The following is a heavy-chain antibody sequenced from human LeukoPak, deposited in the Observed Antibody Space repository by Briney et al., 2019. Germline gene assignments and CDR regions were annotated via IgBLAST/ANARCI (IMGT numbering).Heavy chain of an antibody. Sequence: ASVNVSCTASGYTFTGYYMHWVRQAPGQGLEWMGRINPNSGGTNYAQKFQGRVTMTRDTSISTAYMELSRLRSDDTAVYYCTTPHYYYYGMDVWGQGTTVTVSS. CDR2: INPNSGGT. CDR1: GYTFTGYY. V-gene: IGHV1-2*06. J-gene: IGHJ6*02. CDR3: TTPHYYYYGMDV.